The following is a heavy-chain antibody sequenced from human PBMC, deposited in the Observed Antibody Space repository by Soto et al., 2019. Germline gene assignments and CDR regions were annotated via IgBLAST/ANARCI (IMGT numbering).Heavy chain of an antibody. D-gene: IGHD1-26*01. V-gene: IGHV1-18*04. CDR1: GYTFTSYG. CDR2: ISAYNGNT. J-gene: IGHJ6*02. CDR3: ARRAVGANHLYYYYGMDV. Sequence: ASVKVSCKASGYTFTSYGISWVRQAPGQGLEWKGWISAYNGNTNYAQKLQGRVTMTTDTSTSTAYMELRSLRSDDTAVFYCARRAVGANHLYYYYGMDVWGQGTTVTVSS.